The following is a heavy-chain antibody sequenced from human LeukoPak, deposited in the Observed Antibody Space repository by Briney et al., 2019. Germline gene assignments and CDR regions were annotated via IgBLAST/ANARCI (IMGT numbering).Heavy chain of an antibody. J-gene: IGHJ6*03. V-gene: IGHV3-30*02. D-gene: IGHD6-19*01. Sequence: GGSLRLSCAASGFTFSSYGMHWVRQAPGKGLEWVAFIRYDGSNKYYADSVKGRFTISRDNSKNTLYLQMNSLRAEDTAVYYCARELSGWYAETGYYFYYMDVWGKGTTVTISS. CDR1: GFTFSSYG. CDR2: IRYDGSNK. CDR3: ARELSGWYAETGYYFYYMDV.